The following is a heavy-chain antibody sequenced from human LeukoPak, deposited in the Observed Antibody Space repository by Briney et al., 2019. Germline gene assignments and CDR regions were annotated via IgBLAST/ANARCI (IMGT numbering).Heavy chain of an antibody. CDR1: GFTFGDYA. D-gene: IGHD2-15*01. V-gene: IGHV3-49*03. Sequence: GGSLRLSCTASGFTFGDYAMSWFRQAPGKGLEWVGFIRSKAYGGTTEYAASVKGRFTISRDDSKSIAYLQMNSLKTEDTAVYYCTRVGRCSGGSCGYYFDYWGQGTLVTVSS. J-gene: IGHJ4*02. CDR3: TRVGRCSGGSCGYYFDY. CDR2: IRSKAYGGTT.